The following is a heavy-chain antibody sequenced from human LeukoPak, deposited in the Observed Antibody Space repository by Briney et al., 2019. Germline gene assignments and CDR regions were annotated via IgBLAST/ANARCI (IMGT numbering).Heavy chain of an antibody. CDR3: ATLLLDKASD. Sequence: GGSLRLSCAASGFTFSDYYMSWIRQAPGKGLVWVSRINSDGSSTSYADSVKGRFTISRDNAKNTLYLQMNSLRAEDTAVYYCATLLLDKASDWGQGTLVTVSS. CDR2: INSDGSST. D-gene: IGHD2-15*01. V-gene: IGHV3-74*01. CDR1: GFTFSDYY. J-gene: IGHJ4*02.